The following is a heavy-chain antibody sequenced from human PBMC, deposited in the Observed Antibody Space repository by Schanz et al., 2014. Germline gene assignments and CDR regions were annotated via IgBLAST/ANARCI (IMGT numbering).Heavy chain of an antibody. D-gene: IGHD4-17*01. CDR3: ARPRFDYGEVGY. V-gene: IGHV3-33*01. CDR2: IWNNGVTK. J-gene: IGHJ4*02. CDR1: GFTFSSYG. Sequence: QVQLVESGGGVVQFGRSLRLSCVASGFTFSSYGMHWVRQAPGKGLEWVAVIWNNGVTKYYADSVRGRFTISRDRFKNTLYLRMSSLRAEDAAVYYCARPRFDYGEVGYWGQGTLVTVSS.